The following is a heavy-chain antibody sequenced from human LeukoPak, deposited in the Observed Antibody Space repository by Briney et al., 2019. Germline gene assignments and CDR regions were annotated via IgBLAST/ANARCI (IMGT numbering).Heavy chain of an antibody. CDR1: GGSISSYY. CDR3: ARLGSAWSAHFDY. J-gene: IGHJ4*02. CDR2: IYYSGST. D-gene: IGHD6-19*01. V-gene: IGHV4-59*08. Sequence: SETLSLTCTVSGGSISSYYWSWIRQPPGKGVEWIGYIYYSGSTNYNPSLKSRVTISVDTSKNQFSLKLSSVTAADTAVYYCARLGSAWSAHFDYWGQGTLVTVSS.